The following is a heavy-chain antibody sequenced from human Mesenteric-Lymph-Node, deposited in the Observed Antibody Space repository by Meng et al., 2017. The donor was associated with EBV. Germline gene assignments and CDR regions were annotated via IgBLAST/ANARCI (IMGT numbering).Heavy chain of an antibody. J-gene: IGHJ4*02. D-gene: IGHD3-22*01. CDR1: GFTFSSYA. CDR2: ISYDGSNK. Sequence: QVQLVEAGGGVVQLGRSLRLSCAASGFTFSSYAMHWVRQAPGKGLEWVAVISYDGSNKYYADSVKGRFTISRDNSKNTLYLQMNSLRAEDTAVYYCARDYYDRYLDYWRQGTLVTVSS. V-gene: IGHV3-30-3*01. CDR3: ARDYYDRYLDY.